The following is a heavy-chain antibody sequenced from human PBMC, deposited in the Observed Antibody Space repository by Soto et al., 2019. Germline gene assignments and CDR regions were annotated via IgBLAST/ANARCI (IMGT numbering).Heavy chain of an antibody. CDR1: GYGFSNFL. CDR2: IYPGDSDT. V-gene: IGHV5-51*01. D-gene: IGHD5-18*01. J-gene: IGHJ4*02. CDR3: ARHPYPPFNFGYGDF. Sequence: PGESLKISCKASGYGFSNFLICWVRHMPVKGLEWLAMIYPGDSDTRYSPSFQGQVTISADTTTTTAYLQWSSLRALDTAIYYCARHPYPPFNFGYGDFWGQGTLVTVSS.